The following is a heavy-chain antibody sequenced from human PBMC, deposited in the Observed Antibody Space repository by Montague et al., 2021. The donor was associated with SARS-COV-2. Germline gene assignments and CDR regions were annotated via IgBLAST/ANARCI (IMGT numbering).Heavy chain of an antibody. V-gene: IGHV3-7*01. Sequence: SLRLSCAASGFTLTNYYMSWVRQAPGEGLEWVANIRQDGEERNYVASVRGRFTISRDNARNSLYLQMNSLRGDDTAVYYCARGSPGNGMDVWGQGTTVTVSS. CDR3: ARGSPGNGMDV. D-gene: IGHD1-26*01. CDR2: IRQDGEER. J-gene: IGHJ6*02. CDR1: GFTLTNYY.